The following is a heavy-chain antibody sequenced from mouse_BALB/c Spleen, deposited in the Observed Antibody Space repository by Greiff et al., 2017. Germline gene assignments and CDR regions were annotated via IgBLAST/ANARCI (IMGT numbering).Heavy chain of an antibody. CDR3: ARSNGEAMDY. CDR2: ISTYYGDA. V-gene: IGHV1S137*01. J-gene: IGHJ4*01. Sequence: VQLQQSGAELVRPGVSVKISCKGSGYTFTDYAMHWVKQSHAKSLEWIGVISTYYGDASYNQKFKGKATMTVDKSSSTAYMELARLTSEDSAVYYCARSNGEAMDYWGQGTSVTVSS. CDR1: GYTFTDYA. D-gene: IGHD2-13*01.